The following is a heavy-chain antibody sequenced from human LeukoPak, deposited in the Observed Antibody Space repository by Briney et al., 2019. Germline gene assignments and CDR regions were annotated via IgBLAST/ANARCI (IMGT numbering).Heavy chain of an antibody. V-gene: IGHV3-48*03. Sequence: GGSLRLSCAASGFTFSSYEMNWVRQAPGKGLEWVSYISSSGSTIYYADSVKGRFTISRDNAKNSLYLQMNSLRAEDTAMYYCARYYYDSSGHYYKDYWGQGTLVTVSS. CDR2: ISSSGSTI. CDR3: ARYYYDSSGHYYKDY. CDR1: GFTFSSYE. D-gene: IGHD3-22*01. J-gene: IGHJ4*02.